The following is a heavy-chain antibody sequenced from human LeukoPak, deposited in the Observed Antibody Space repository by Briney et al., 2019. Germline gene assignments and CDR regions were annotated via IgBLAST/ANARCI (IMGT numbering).Heavy chain of an antibody. CDR2: ISAYNGNT. Sequence: EASVKVSCKAPGCTFTSYGISWVRQAPGQGLEWMGWISAYNGNTNYAQKLQGRVTMTTDTSTSTAYMELRSLRSDDTAVYYCARDGIHCSGGSCYSDGWFDPWGQGTLVTVSS. CDR1: GCTFTSYG. V-gene: IGHV1-18*01. D-gene: IGHD2-15*01. J-gene: IGHJ5*02. CDR3: ARDGIHCSGGSCYSDGWFDP.